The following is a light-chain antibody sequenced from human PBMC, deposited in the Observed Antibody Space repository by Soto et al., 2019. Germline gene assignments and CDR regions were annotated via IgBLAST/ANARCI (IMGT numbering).Light chain of an antibody. V-gene: IGKV3-15*01. Sequence: EIMMTQSPATLSVSPGERATLSCRASQSVSSNLAWYQQKPGQAPRLLIYGASTRATGIPARFSGSGSGTDFTLTISSLQSADFAVYYCQQYNNWPFTFGPGTKVDIK. J-gene: IGKJ3*01. CDR3: QQYNNWPFT. CDR1: QSVSSN. CDR2: GAS.